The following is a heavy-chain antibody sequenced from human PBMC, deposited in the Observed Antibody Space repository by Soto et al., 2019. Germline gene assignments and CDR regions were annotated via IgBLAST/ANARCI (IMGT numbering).Heavy chain of an antibody. J-gene: IGHJ3*02. Sequence: QVQLQESGPGLVKPSETLSLTCTVSGGSISSYHWSWIRQPPGKGLEWIGYIYYSGSTNYTPSLKSRVTISVDTSKNQFSLKLSSVTAADTALYYCARGEAFDIWGQGTMVTVSS. CDR2: IYYSGST. CDR3: ARGEAFDI. V-gene: IGHV4-59*01. CDR1: GGSISSYH.